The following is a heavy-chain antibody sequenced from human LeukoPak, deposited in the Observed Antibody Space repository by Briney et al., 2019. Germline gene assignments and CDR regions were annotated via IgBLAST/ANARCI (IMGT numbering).Heavy chain of an antibody. J-gene: IGHJ6*04. CDR1: GFSFSSYE. CDR2: ISASGTLT. D-gene: IGHD6-25*01. V-gene: IGHV3-48*03. CDR3: ARDGTPIYSSGWVYMDV. Sequence: GGSLRLSCAASGFSFSSYEMNWVRQAPGKGLEWISYISASGTLTHYADSVEGRFTISRDNAKNSLYLQMNSLRGEDTANYCARDGTPIYSSGWVYMDVWGKGTTVTISS.